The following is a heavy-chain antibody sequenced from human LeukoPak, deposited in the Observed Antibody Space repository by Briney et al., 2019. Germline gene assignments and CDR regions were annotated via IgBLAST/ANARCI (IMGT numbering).Heavy chain of an antibody. V-gene: IGHV4-59*01. CDR2: IYYSGST. J-gene: IGHJ5*02. D-gene: IGHD3-22*01. CDR1: GGSISSYY. CDR3: ARGPSRGYYYDSSGYPPGP. Sequence: SETLSLTRTVSGGSISSYYWSWIRQPPGKGLEWIGYIYYSGSTNYNPSLKSRVTISVDTSKNQFSLKLSSVTAADTAVYYCARGPSRGYYYDSSGYPPGPWGQGTLVTVSS.